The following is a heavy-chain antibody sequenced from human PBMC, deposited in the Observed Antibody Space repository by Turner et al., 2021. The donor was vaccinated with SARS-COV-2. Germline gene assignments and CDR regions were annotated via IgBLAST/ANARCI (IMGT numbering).Heavy chain of an antibody. Sequence: EVQLFESGVGLVQSVGSLGPSGADSGFTLSSYALSWFRQTPGKGLGWVSAFSAGGGRTYYADSVKGRFTISRDNSKNTLYLQMNSQRAEDTAVYYCAKVPPSGDYFDYWGQGTLVTVSS. CDR1: GFTLSSYA. CDR3: AKVPPSGDYFDY. J-gene: IGHJ4*02. V-gene: IGHV3-23*01. CDR2: FSAGGGRT. D-gene: IGHD6-25*01.